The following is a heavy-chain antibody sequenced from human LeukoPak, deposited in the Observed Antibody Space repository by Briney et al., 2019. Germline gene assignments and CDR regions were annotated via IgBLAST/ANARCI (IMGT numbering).Heavy chain of an antibody. V-gene: IGHV7-4-1*02. CDR1: GYTFTSYA. J-gene: IGHJ6*03. Sequence: ASVKVSCKASGYTFTSYAMNWVRQAPGQGLEWMGWINTNTGNPTYAQGFTGRFVFSLDTSVSTAYLQISSLKAEDTAVYYCAREGTGAVAGQPYYYYMDVWGKGTTVTVSS. CDR2: INTNTGNP. CDR3: AREGTGAVAGQPYYYYMDV. D-gene: IGHD6-19*01.